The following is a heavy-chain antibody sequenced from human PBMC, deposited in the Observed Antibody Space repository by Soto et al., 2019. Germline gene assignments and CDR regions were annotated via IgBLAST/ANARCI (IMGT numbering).Heavy chain of an antibody. D-gene: IGHD7-27*01. J-gene: IGHJ4*02. CDR1: GYIFTNYY. CDR3: ASDLTSGDY. CDR2: INPSGGST. Sequence: QVQLVQSGAEVKNPGASVKLSCKASGYIFTNYYIHWVRQAPGQGLEWMAIINPSGGSTNYAPKFQGRVTLARDTFTNTVYIELSSLRTEDTAIYYCASDLTSGDYWGQGTLVTVSS. V-gene: IGHV1-46*01.